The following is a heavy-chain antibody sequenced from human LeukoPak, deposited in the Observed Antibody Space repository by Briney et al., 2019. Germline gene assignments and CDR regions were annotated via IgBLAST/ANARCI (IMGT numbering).Heavy chain of an antibody. V-gene: IGHV4-39*07. D-gene: IGHD2-21*01. CDR2: IYYSGST. CDR1: GGSISSSSYY. CDR3: ARVGVVANFYFYYGMDV. Sequence: SETLCLTCTVSGGSISSSSYYWGWIRQPPGKGLEWIGSIYYSGSTYYNPSLKSRVTISVDTSKNQFSLKLSSVTAADTAVYYCARVGVVANFYFYYGMDVWGQGTTVTVSS. J-gene: IGHJ6*02.